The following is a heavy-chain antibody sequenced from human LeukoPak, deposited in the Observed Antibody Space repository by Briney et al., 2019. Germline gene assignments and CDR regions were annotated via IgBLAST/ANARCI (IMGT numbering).Heavy chain of an antibody. Sequence: ASVKVSCKASGYTFTSYVISWMRQAPGQGLEWMGWISAYNGNTNYAQKLQGRVTITADESTSTAYMELSSLRSEDTAVYYCARGVLGITINAFDIWGQGTMVTVSS. V-gene: IGHV1-18*01. CDR1: GYTFTSYV. J-gene: IGHJ3*02. CDR2: ISAYNGNT. CDR3: ARGVLGITINAFDI. D-gene: IGHD3-3*01.